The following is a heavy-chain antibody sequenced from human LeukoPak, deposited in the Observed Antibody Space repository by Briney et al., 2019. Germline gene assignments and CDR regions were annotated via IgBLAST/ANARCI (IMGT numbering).Heavy chain of an antibody. CDR1: GFTFSSYW. J-gene: IGHJ5*02. Sequence: GGSLRLSCAASGFTFSSYWMHWVRQAPGKGLVWDSRINSDGSTTNYADSVKGRFTVSRDNAKNTLYLQMNSLRAEDTAVYYCARDGRCTSNSCYGWAWFDPWGQGTLVTVSS. D-gene: IGHD2-2*01. CDR2: INSDGSTT. CDR3: ARDGRCTSNSCYGWAWFDP. V-gene: IGHV3-74*01.